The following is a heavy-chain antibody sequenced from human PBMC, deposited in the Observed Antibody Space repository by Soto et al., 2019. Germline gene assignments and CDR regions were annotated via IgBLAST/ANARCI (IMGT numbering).Heavy chain of an antibody. V-gene: IGHV3-48*02. CDR1: GFTFSSYS. J-gene: IGHJ4*02. D-gene: IGHD6-13*01. Sequence: GGSLRLSCAASGFTFSSYSMNWVRQAPGKGLEWVSYISSSSSTIYYADSVKGRFTISRDNAKNSLYLQMNSLRDEDTAVYYCAREVQQQLVESSFFDYWGQGTLVTVSS. CDR3: AREVQQQLVESSFFDY. CDR2: ISSSSSTI.